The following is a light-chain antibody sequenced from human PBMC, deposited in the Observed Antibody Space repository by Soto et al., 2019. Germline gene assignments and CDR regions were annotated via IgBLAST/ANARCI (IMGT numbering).Light chain of an antibody. CDR1: QSIDNY. V-gene: IGKV1-39*01. Sequence: DIQMTQSPLTLSASVGDRVTITCRASQSIDNYINWYQHKPGRAPKLLIYAAFSLYSWVPSRFSGSGSGTDFTLTISSLEPDDFATYYCQQGYSTRWTFGQGTKVEIK. CDR3: QQGYSTRWT. J-gene: IGKJ1*01. CDR2: AAF.